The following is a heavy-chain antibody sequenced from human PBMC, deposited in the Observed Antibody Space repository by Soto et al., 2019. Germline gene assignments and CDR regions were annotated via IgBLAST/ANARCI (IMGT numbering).Heavy chain of an antibody. J-gene: IGHJ4*02. Sequence: QVQLVGSGGGLVKPGGSLRLSCAASGFIFRGYYMSWIRQAPGEGLEWVSYISTSGSTIHYADSVKGRFTISRDNAKNSLYLQMNSLRAEDTAVYYCARDSGGRIRDVAFDYWGQGTLVTVSS. V-gene: IGHV3-11*01. CDR1: GFIFRGYY. CDR2: ISTSGSTI. D-gene: IGHD3-10*01. CDR3: ARDSGGRIRDVAFDY.